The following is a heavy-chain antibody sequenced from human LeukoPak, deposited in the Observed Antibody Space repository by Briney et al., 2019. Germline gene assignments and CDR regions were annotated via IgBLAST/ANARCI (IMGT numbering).Heavy chain of an antibody. D-gene: IGHD3-22*01. J-gene: IGHJ4*02. CDR1: GFTFSDYY. CDR2: ISSSGSTI. CDR3: ARDWVFDSSGQKDY. Sequence: PGGSLRLSCAASGFTFSDYYMSWIRQAPGKGLEWVSYISSSGSTIYYADSVKGRFTISRDNAKNSLYLQMNSLRAEDTAAYYCARDWVFDSSGQKDYWGQGTLVTVSS. V-gene: IGHV3-11*01.